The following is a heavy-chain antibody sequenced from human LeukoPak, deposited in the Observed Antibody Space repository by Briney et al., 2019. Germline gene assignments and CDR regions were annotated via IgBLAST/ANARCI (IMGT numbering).Heavy chain of an antibody. V-gene: IGHV3-7*01. CDR3: ARGGSESDY. CDR1: GFTLNHYW. CDR2: IKEDGTEK. Sequence: QPGGSLRLSCAASGFTLNHYWMTWVRQTPRKGLEWVANIKEDGTEKNYVDSVKGRFTISRDNAKNSLYLQMYSLRAEDTAVYYCARGGSESDYWGQGTLVTVSS. J-gene: IGHJ4*02.